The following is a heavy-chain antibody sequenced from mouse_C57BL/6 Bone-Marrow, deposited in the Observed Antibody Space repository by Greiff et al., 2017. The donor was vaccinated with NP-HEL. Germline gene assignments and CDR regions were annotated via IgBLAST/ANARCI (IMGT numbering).Heavy chain of an antibody. J-gene: IGHJ1*03. V-gene: IGHV1-26*01. CDR2: INPNNGGT. CDR3: ASGLLRSV. Sequence: EVQLQQSGPELVKPGASVKISCKASGYTFTDYYMTWVKQSPGKSLEWIGDINPNNGGTSYNQKFKGKATLTVDKSSSTAYMELRSLTSEDSAVYYCASGLLRSVWGTGTTVTVSS. CDR1: GYTFTDYY. D-gene: IGHD1-1*01.